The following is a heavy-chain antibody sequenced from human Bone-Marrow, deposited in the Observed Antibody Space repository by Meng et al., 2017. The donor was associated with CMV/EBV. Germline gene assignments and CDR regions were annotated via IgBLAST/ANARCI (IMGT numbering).Heavy chain of an antibody. D-gene: IGHD2-2*01. CDR3: ARAIVVVPAAMILDVNYFDY. J-gene: IGHJ4*02. Sequence: SVKVSCKASGGTFSSYAINWVRQAPGQGLEWMGGIIPIFGTANYAQKFQGRVTITTDESTSTAYMELSSLTSEDTAVDYCARAIVVVPAAMILDVNYFDYWGQGTLVTVSS. CDR2: IIPIFGTA. CDR1: GGTFSSYA. V-gene: IGHV1-69*05.